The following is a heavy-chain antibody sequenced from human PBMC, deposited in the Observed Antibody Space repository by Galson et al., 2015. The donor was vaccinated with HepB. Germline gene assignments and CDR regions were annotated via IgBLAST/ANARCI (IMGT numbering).Heavy chain of an antibody. CDR1: GYTFTSYG. CDR3: ARYSKRGLLWFGEPEYYFDY. Sequence: SVKVSCKASGYTFTSYGISWVRQAPGQGLEWMGWISAYNGNTNYAQMLQGRVTMTTDTSTSTAYMELRSLRSDDTAVYYCARYSKRGLLWFGEPEYYFDYWGQGTLVTVSS. D-gene: IGHD3-10*01. J-gene: IGHJ4*02. CDR2: ISAYNGNT. V-gene: IGHV1-18*04.